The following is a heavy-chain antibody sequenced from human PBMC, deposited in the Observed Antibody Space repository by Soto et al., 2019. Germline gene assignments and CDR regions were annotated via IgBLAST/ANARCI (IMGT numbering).Heavy chain of an antibody. CDR3: AKDFDSYSSGRYGMDV. Sequence: GGSLRPSCEASLFPPSTHAMSWVPKAQGRGLEWVSTISSGGDNTYSADSVKGRFTISRDNSKNTLYLQMNSLRAEDTAVYYCAKDFDSYSSGRYGMDVWGQGTTVTVSS. D-gene: IGHD6-19*01. V-gene: IGHV3-23*01. CDR1: LFPPSTHA. J-gene: IGHJ6*02. CDR2: ISSGGDNT.